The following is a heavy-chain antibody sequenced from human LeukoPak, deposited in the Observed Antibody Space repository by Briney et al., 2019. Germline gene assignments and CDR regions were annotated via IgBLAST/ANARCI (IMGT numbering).Heavy chain of an antibody. CDR1: GYSFTSYW. CDR2: IYPGDSDP. CDR3: ARRSVAGLDY. V-gene: IGHV5-51*01. J-gene: IGHJ4*02. D-gene: IGHD6-19*01. Sequence: GESLKISCKGSGYSFTSYWIGWVRQIPGKGLGWMGIIYPGDSDPRNSPSFQGQDTISADKSISTAYLQWSSLKASDTAMYYCARRSVAGLDYWGQGTLVTVSS.